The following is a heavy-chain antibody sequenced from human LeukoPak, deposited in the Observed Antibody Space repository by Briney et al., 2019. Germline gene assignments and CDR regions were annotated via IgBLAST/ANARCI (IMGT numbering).Heavy chain of an antibody. CDR2: FKTNSGQV. Sequence: GGSLRLSCVASGFTFSDYAMNWVRQAPGKGLEWVSTFKTNSGQVYYAESVRGRFTISRDNSKNTLYLQMNSLRAEDTAVYYCARTDYGDYHRHDYWGQGTLVTVSS. CDR1: GFTFSDYA. D-gene: IGHD4-17*01. J-gene: IGHJ4*02. V-gene: IGHV3-23*01. CDR3: ARTDYGDYHRHDY.